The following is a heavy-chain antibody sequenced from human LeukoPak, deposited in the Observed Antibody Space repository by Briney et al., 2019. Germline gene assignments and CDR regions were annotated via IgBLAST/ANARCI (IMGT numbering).Heavy chain of an antibody. Sequence: PGGSLRLFCAASGFTLSKYWMSWVRQAPGKGLEWVANIKQDGSEKYYLDSVKGRFTTSRDNAKNSLHLQMNSLRAEDTAVYYCARWGTYSSSWLGAFDIWGQGTMVTVSS. CDR1: GFTLSKYW. D-gene: IGHD6-13*01. CDR3: ARWGTYSSSWLGAFDI. V-gene: IGHV3-7*05. J-gene: IGHJ3*02. CDR2: IKQDGSEK.